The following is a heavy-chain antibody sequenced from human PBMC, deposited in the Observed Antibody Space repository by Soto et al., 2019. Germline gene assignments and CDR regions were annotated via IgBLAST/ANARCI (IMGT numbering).Heavy chain of an antibody. CDR1: GYIFTDYY. CDR3: ARSGTGPTYLDY. D-gene: IGHD1-7*01. V-gene: IGHV1-2*02. J-gene: IGHJ4*02. Sequence: ASVKVSCEASGYIFTDYYVYWGRQAPGQGPEWMGWINPNTGGTNYAQRFQGRVTPTRDTSISTAYMELSSLRSDDTAVFYCARSGTGPTYLDYWGQGTLVTVSS. CDR2: INPNTGGT.